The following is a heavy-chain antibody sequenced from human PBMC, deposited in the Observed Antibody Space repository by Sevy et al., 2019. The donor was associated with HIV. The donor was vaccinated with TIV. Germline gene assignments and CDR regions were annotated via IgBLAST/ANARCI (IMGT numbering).Heavy chain of an antibody. CDR3: ARAYTSFSSGWYKDYYGMDV. Sequence: GGSLRLSCAASGFTFSSYSMNWVRQAPGKGLEWVSSISSSSSYIYYADSVKGRFTISRDNAKNSLYPQMNSLRAEDTAVYYCARAYTSFSSGWYKDYYGMDVWGQGTTVTVSS. D-gene: IGHD6-19*01. J-gene: IGHJ6*02. CDR1: GFTFSSYS. V-gene: IGHV3-21*01. CDR2: ISSSSSYI.